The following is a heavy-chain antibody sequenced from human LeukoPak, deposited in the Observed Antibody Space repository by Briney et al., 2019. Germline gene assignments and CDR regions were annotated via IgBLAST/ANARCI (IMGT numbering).Heavy chain of an antibody. CDR3: ARGRGYSYGLFDP. D-gene: IGHD5-18*01. CDR1: GGSLSGYY. V-gene: IGHV4-34*01. Sequence: PSETLSLTCAVYGGSLSGYYWSWIRQPPGKGLEWIGEINHSGSTNYDPSLKSRVTISVDTSKNQFSLKLSSVTAADTAVYYCARGRGYSYGLFDPWGQGTLVTVSS. CDR2: INHSGST. J-gene: IGHJ5*02.